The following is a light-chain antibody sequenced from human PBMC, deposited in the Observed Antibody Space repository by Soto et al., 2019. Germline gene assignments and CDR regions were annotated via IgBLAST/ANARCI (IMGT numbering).Light chain of an antibody. Sequence: EIVLTQSPGTLSLSPGERGTLSCRASQSVTSTYLAWYQHKSGQAPRLLIYGASSRATGTPDRFSGSGSGTDFTLTISRLEPEDFAVYYCQQYGSSPWTFGQGTKVEIK. V-gene: IGKV3-20*01. J-gene: IGKJ1*01. CDR2: GAS. CDR1: QSVTSTY. CDR3: QQYGSSPWT.